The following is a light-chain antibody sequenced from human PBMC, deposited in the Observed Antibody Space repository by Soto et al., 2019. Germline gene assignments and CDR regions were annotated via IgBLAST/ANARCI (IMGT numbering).Light chain of an antibody. CDR3: QQYGSSPQT. J-gene: IGKJ1*01. CDR2: RAS. CDR1: QNIYSN. V-gene: IGKV3-15*01. Sequence: IVMTQSPATLSVSPGERATLSCRASQNIYSNVAWYQQRPGQAPRLLIYRASTRATGIPARFSGSGSGTEFTLTISSLQSEDFAVYYCQQYGSSPQTFGQGTKVDIK.